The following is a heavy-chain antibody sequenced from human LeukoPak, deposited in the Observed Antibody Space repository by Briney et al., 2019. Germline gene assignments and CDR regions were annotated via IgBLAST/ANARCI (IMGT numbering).Heavy chain of an antibody. Sequence: SETLSLTCTVSVGSISSGVYYWSWIRQHPGKGLEWIGYIQNSARTNYNPSLESRVTISVDSSKDQFSLRLSSVTAADTAVYYCATDYSNFYGMDVWGQGTTVTVAS. CDR3: ATDYSNFYGMDV. CDR2: IQNSART. J-gene: IGHJ6*02. D-gene: IGHD4-11*01. V-gene: IGHV4-61*08. CDR1: VGSISSGVYY.